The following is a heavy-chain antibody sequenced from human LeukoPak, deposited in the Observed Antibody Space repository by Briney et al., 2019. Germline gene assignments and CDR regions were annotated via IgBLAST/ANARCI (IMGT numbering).Heavy chain of an antibody. D-gene: IGHD3-9*01. CDR3: ARELRYFDWLFPTSDNYYYYGMDV. V-gene: IGHV3-30*19. CDR2: ISYDGSNK. J-gene: IGHJ6*02. CDR1: GFTFSSYG. Sequence: GRSLRLSCAASGFTFSSYGMHWVRQAPGKGLEWVAVISYDGSNKYYADSVKGRFTISRDNSKNTLYLQMNSLRAEDTAVYYCARELRYFDWLFPTSDNYYYYGMDVWGQGTTVTVSS.